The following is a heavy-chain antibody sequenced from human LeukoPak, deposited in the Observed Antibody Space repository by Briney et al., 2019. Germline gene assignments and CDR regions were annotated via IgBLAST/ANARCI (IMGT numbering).Heavy chain of an antibody. CDR1: GGSISSGSYY. J-gene: IGHJ3*02. CDR3: ARDARYYDILTGYWSDAFDI. Sequence: TLSLTCTVSGGSISSGSYYWSWIRQPAGKGLEWIGRIYTSGSTNYNPSLKSRVTISVDTSKNQFSLKLSSVTAADTAVYYCARDARYYDILTGYWSDAFDIWGQGTMVTVSS. V-gene: IGHV4-61*02. CDR2: IYTSGST. D-gene: IGHD3-9*01.